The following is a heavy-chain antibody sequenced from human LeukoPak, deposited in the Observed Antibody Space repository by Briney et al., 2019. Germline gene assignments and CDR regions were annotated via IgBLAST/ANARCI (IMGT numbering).Heavy chain of an antibody. V-gene: IGHV3-66*02. CDR3: ARDQLYGGNSGYYYYYGMDV. J-gene: IGHJ6*02. D-gene: IGHD4-23*01. Sequence: GGSLRLSCAASGFTFSSYAMSWVRQAPGKGLEWVSVIYSGGSTYYADSVKGRFTISRDNSKNTLYLQMNSLRAEDTAVYYCARDQLYGGNSGYYYYYGMDVWGQGTTVTVSS. CDR2: IYSGGST. CDR1: GFTFSSYA.